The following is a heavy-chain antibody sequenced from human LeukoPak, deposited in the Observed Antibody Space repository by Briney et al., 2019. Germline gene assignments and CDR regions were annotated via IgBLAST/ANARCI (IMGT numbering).Heavy chain of an antibody. V-gene: IGHV1-46*01. CDR1: GYTFTSYY. CDR3: AKDWAFYDILTGSNHNWFDP. CDR2: INPSGGST. D-gene: IGHD3-9*01. J-gene: IGHJ5*02. Sequence: GASVKVSCKASGYTFTSYYMHWVRQAPGQGLEWMGIINPSGGSTSYAQKFQGRVTMTRDTSTSTAYMELSSLRSEDTAVYYCAKDWAFYDILTGSNHNWFDPWGQGTLVTVSS.